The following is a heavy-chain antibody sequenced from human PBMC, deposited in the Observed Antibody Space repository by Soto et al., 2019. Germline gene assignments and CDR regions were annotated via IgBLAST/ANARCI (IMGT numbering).Heavy chain of an antibody. CDR2: IIPILGIA. CDR3: YSNYDHPPNWFDP. V-gene: IGHV1-69*02. D-gene: IGHD4-4*01. J-gene: IGHJ5*02. CDR1: GGTFSSYT. Sequence: QVQLVQSGAEVKKPGSSVKVSCKASGGTFSSYTISWVRQAPGQGLEWMGRIIPILGIANYAQKFQGRVTITADKSTSTAYMELSSLRSEDTAVYYCYSNYDHPPNWFDPWGQGTLVTVSS.